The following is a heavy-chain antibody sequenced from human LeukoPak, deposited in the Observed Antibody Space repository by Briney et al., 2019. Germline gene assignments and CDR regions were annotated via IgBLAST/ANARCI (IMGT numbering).Heavy chain of an antibody. CDR1: GFTFGDYA. CDR3: TPDYGDYAVHY. J-gene: IGHJ4*02. Sequence: QTGGSLRLSCTASGFTFGDYAMSWFRQAPGKGLEWVGFIRSKAYGGTTEYAASVKGGFTISRDDSKSIAYLQMNSLKTEDTAVYYCTPDYGDYAVHYWGQGTLVTVSS. V-gene: IGHV3-49*03. CDR2: IRSKAYGGTT. D-gene: IGHD4-17*01.